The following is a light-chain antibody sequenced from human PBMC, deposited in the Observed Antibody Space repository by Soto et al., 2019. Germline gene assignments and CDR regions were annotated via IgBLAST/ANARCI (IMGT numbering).Light chain of an antibody. CDR2: GAS. J-gene: IGKJ1*01. CDR3: QQYGSSPQT. Sequence: EIVVTQSPGTLSLYPWERATLYCRASQSVSSSYLAWYQQKPGQAPRLLIYGASSRATGIPDRFSGSGSGTDFTLTISRLEPEDFAVYYCQQYGSSPQTFGQGTKVDIK. V-gene: IGKV3-20*01. CDR1: QSVSSSY.